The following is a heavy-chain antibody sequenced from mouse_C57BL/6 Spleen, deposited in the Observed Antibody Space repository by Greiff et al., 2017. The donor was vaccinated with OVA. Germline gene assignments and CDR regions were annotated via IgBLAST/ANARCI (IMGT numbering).Heavy chain of an antibody. J-gene: IGHJ2*01. CDR2: ISDGGSYT. Sequence: EVQLVESGGGLVKPGGSLTLSCAASGFTFSSYAMSWVRQTPEKRLEWVATISDGGSYTYYPDNVKGRFTISRDNAKNNLYLQMSHLKSEDTAMYYCAVDGRGYYFDYWGQGTTLTVSS. CDR1: GFTFSSYA. D-gene: IGHD2-3*01. CDR3: AVDGRGYYFDY. V-gene: IGHV5-4*01.